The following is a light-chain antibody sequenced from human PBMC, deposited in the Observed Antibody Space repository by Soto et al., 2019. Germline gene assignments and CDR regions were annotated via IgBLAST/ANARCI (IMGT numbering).Light chain of an antibody. CDR3: LQRSTWPPFT. V-gene: IGKV3-11*01. CDR2: DAS. CDR1: QNIRSY. Sequence: EVVLTQSPATLSLSPGERATLSCRASQNIRSYLAWYQQKPGQAPRLLIFDASNRATGIPARFSGSGSGTDFTLTISSLQPEDVGGYYCLQRSTWPPFTFGGGTKVEMK. J-gene: IGKJ4*01.